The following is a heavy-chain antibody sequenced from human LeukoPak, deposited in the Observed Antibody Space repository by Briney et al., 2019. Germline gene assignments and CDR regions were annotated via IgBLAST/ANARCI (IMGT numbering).Heavy chain of an antibody. Sequence: GGSLRLSCAASGFTFSSYGMHWVRQAPGKGLEWVAFIRYDGSSKYYADSVKGRFTISRDNSKNTLYLRMNSLRAEDTAVYYCAKDGGDLAFDYWGQGTLVTVSS. V-gene: IGHV3-30*02. CDR3: AKDGGDLAFDY. CDR1: GFTFSSYG. CDR2: IRYDGSSK. J-gene: IGHJ4*02. D-gene: IGHD2-21*02.